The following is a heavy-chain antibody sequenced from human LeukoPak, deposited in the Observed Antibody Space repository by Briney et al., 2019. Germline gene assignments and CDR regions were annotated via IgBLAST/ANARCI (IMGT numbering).Heavy chain of an antibody. CDR2: LSWNSGTT. J-gene: IGHJ4*02. CDR3: ARDINYSKYEGGFDY. Sequence: PGGSLRLSCAASGFPFDDYAMHWVRQGPGKGLEWVSGLSWNSGTTDYADSVKGRFTISRDNAKNSLYLQMNSLRAEDTAVYYCARDINYSKYEGGFDYWGQGTLVTVSS. CDR1: GFPFDDYA. V-gene: IGHV3-9*01. D-gene: IGHD4-11*01.